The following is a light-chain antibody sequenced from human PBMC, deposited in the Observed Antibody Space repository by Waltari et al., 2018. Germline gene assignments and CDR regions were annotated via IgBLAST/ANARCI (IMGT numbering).Light chain of an antibody. V-gene: IGKV1-5*03. CDR1: QSIDKW. Sequence: DIQMTQYTSTLSASVVDRVTITCRASQSIDKWLSGYQQKPGKAPKVLIYRASNLEGGVPSRFSGSGSGTEFTLTISSLQPDDFGTFYCQQYSSYPLTFGPGTKVDFK. J-gene: IGKJ3*01. CDR2: RAS. CDR3: QQYSSYPLT.